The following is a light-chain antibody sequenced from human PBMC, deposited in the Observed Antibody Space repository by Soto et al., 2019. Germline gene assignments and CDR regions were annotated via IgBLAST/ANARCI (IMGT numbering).Light chain of an antibody. J-gene: IGKJ1*01. Sequence: IVMTQSPATLSVSPGERATLSCRASQSVSSNLAWYQQKPGQAPRLLIYGASTRATGIPARFSGSGSGTEFTLTISSLQSEDFAVYYCQQYGTSPTITFGQGTKVDIK. CDR3: QQYGTSPTIT. V-gene: IGKV3-15*01. CDR2: GAS. CDR1: QSVSSN.